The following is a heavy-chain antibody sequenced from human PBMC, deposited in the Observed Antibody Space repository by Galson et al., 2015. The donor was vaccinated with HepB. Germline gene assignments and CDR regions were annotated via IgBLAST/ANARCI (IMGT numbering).Heavy chain of an antibody. V-gene: IGHV5-51*03. D-gene: IGHD3-22*01. Sequence: QSGAEVKKPGESPKISCKGSGYIFTSFWIGWVRQMPGKGLEWMGIIYPADSDTTYSPSFQGQVSFSVDKSTSTAYLQWGSLQASDTAMYFCATAAHDSSGYYPLWGQGTLVTVSS. CDR3: ATAAHDSSGYYPL. CDR2: IYPADSDT. J-gene: IGHJ4*02. CDR1: GYIFTSFW.